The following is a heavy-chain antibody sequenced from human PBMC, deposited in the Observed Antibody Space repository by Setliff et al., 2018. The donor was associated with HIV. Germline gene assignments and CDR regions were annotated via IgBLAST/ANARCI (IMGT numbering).Heavy chain of an antibody. V-gene: IGHV3-48*04. D-gene: IGHD3-9*01. CDR1: GFSFSSYS. CDR2: IFSGSDTA. J-gene: IGHJ4*02. Sequence: GGSLRLSCVASGFSFSSYSMNWVRQTPGKGLEWLSYIFSGSDTADYADSVRGRFTISRDNSKKTLYLQMNSLRAEDTAVYYCARDRTYYDILTGYYGLDYWGQGTLVTVSS. CDR3: ARDRTYYDILTGYYGLDY.